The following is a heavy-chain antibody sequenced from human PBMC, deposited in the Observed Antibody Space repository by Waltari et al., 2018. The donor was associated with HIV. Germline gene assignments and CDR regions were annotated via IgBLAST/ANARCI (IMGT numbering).Heavy chain of an antibody. J-gene: IGHJ6*02. CDR1: GGSISSYY. CDR3: ARDSYSSGPPGV. D-gene: IGHD6-19*01. V-gene: IGHV4-4*07. CDR2: IYTSGST. Sequence: QVQLQESGPGLVKPSETLSLTCTVSGGSISSYYWSWIRQPAGKGLEWIGRIYTSGSTNYNPSRKSRGTMSGETSKNQFSLKLSSVTAADTAVYYCARDSYSSGPPGVWGQGTTVTVSS.